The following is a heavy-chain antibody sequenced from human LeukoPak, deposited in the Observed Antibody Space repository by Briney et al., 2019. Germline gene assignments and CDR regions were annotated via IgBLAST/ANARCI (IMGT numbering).Heavy chain of an antibody. CDR2: ISGSGGST. CDR3: AKDQVRPVVVVAARALYGMDV. V-gene: IGHV3-23*01. Sequence: GGSLLLSCAASGFPFSSYAMSWGRQAPGKGLGWVSAISGSGGSTYYADSVKGRFTISRDNSKNTLYLQMNSLRAEDTAVYYCAKDQVRPVVVVAARALYGMDVWGQGTTVTVSS. D-gene: IGHD2-15*01. CDR1: GFPFSSYA. J-gene: IGHJ6*02.